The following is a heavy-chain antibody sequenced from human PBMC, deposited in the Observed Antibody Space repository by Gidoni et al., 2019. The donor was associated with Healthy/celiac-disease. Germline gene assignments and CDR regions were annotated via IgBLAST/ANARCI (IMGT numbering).Heavy chain of an antibody. CDR1: GGTFSSYA. V-gene: IGHV1-69*04. CDR2: IIPILGIA. D-gene: IGHD3-22*01. CDR3: ARATSNYDSSGYLEDY. J-gene: IGHJ4*02. Sequence: PGSSVKVSCKASGGTFSSYAISWVRQAPGQGLEWMGRIIPILGIANYAQKFQGRVTITADKSTSTAYMELSSLRSEDTAVYYCARATSNYDSSGYLEDYWGQGTLVTVSS.